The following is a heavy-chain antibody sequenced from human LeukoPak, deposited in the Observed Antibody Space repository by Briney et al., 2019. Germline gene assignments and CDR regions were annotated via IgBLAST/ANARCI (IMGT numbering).Heavy chain of an antibody. CDR1: GDSISSYY. CDR2: VYYSGRT. J-gene: IGHJ4*02. V-gene: IGHV4-59*08. Sequence: SETLSLTCTVSGDSISSYYWSWLRQPPGKGREWIGHVYYSGRTTYHPGLRSRLTISVDTSTSQLSLKLSSVTDADTAVYYCARHKPTGSYPLEVWGRGTLVTVSS. D-gene: IGHD3-10*01. CDR3: ARHKPTGSYPLEV.